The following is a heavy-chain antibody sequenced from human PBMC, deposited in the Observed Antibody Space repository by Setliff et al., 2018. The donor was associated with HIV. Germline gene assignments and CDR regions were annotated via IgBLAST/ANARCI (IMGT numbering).Heavy chain of an antibody. CDR2: ISSNGGNT. J-gene: IGHJ3*02. Sequence: GSLRLSCAASGFTFSSYAMHWVRQAPGKGLEYVSSISSNGGNTYYASSLKGRFTISRDNSKNTLYLQMGSLRAEDMAVYYCARDASISSPYDAFDIWGQGTMVTVSS. CDR1: GFTFSSYA. CDR3: ARDASISSPYDAFDI. D-gene: IGHD6-6*01. V-gene: IGHV3-64*01.